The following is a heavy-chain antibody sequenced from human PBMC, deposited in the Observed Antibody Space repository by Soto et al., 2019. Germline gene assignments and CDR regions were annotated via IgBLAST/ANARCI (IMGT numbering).Heavy chain of an antibody. CDR1: GCTFSSYT. V-gene: IGHV1-2*04. CDR2: INPNSGGT. Sequence: GASVKVSCKASGCTFSSYTISWVRQAPGQGLEWMGWINPNSGGTNYAQKFQGWVTMTRDTSISTAYMELSRLRSDDTAVYYCARSEWLVFDYYYMDVWGKGTTVTVSS. J-gene: IGHJ6*03. CDR3: ARSEWLVFDYYYMDV. D-gene: IGHD2-8*01.